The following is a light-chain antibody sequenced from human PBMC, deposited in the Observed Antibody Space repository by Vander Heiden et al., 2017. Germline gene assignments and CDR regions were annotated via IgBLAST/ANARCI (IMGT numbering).Light chain of an antibody. V-gene: IGLV1-44*01. CDR1: SSNIGSNS. J-gene: IGLJ1*01. CDR3: AAWDDNLNGLYV. Sequence: QPVLTPPPSASGPPAQRVTIPSSGSSSNIGSNSVSWYQRLPGTAPKLLIYSDNQRPSGVPDRFSGSKSGTSASLASSGLQSEDEAEYFCAAWDDNLNGLYVFGTGTKVTVL. CDR2: SDN.